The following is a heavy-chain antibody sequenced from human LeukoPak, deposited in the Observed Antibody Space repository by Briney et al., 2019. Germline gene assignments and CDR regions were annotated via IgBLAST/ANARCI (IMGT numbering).Heavy chain of an antibody. CDR1: GFTFSSYA. J-gene: IGHJ6*02. Sequence: GGSLRLSCAASGFTFSSYAMSWVRQAPGKGLEWVSAISGSGGSTYYADSVKGRFTISRDNSKNTLYLQMNSLRAEDTAVYYCAKGVAAGGSYYYYYGMDVWGQGTTVTVSS. CDR3: AKGVAAGGSYYYYYGMDV. D-gene: IGHD1-26*01. CDR2: ISGSGGST. V-gene: IGHV3-23*01.